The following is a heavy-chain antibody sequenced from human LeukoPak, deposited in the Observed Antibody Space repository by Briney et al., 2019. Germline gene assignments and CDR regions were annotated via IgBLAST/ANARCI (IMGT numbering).Heavy chain of an antibody. D-gene: IGHD3-22*01. CDR3: AKQAYDRPRTVFDY. CDR2: VSTSGGST. V-gene: IGHV3-23*01. CDR1: GLTFSRYA. J-gene: IGHJ4*02. Sequence: PGGSLRLSCAASGLTFSRYAMSWVRQAPGKGLEWVSGVSTSGGSTYYADSVKGRFIISRDNSKNTLYLQMNSLRAEDTALYYCAKQAYDRPRTVFDYGSRETLATVP.